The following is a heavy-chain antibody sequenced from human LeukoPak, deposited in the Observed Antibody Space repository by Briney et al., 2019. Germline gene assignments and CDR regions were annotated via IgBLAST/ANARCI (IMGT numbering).Heavy chain of an antibody. J-gene: IGHJ3*02. D-gene: IGHD2-2*01. V-gene: IGHV1-18*01. CDR2: ISAYNGNT. CDR1: GYTFTSYG. CDR3: ARAFSIYCSSTSCRGDAFDI. Sequence: ASVKVSCKASGYTFTSYGISWVRQAPGQGLEWMGWISAYNGNTNYAQKLQGRVTMTTDTSTSTAYMELRSLRSDDTAVYYCARAFSIYCSSTSCRGDAFDIWGQGTMVTVSS.